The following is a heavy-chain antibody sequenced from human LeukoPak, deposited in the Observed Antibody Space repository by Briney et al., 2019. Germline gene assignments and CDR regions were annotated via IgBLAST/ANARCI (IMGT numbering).Heavy chain of an antibody. CDR1: GGSISSGGYY. CDR2: IYYSGST. J-gene: IGHJ5*02. CDR3: AKVIGRGYSYGNWFDP. V-gene: IGHV4-31*03. Sequence: SQTLPLTCTVSGGSISSGGYYWSWIRQHPGKGLEWIGYIYYSGSTYYNPSLKSRVTISEDTSKNQFSLKLSSVTAADTAVYYCAKVIGRGYSYGNWFDPWGQGTLVTVSS. D-gene: IGHD5-18*01.